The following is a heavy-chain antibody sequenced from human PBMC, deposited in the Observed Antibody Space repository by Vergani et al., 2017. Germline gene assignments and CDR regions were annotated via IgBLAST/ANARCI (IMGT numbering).Heavy chain of an antibody. CDR3: ATELSYYYGSGSDDYNPYYYEGMDV. V-gene: IGHV4-61*02. CDR2: VYTSGMT. Sequence: QVQLQESGPRLVRPSQTLSLTCTVSGGSINTGAYYWSWIRQPAGKGLEWIGRVYTSGMTNYNPSLKSRVTILVDRSKSQLSLKLTSVTAGDTAVYFCATELSYYYGSGSDDYNPYYYEGMDVWGPGTTVTVSS. D-gene: IGHD3-10*01. CDR1: GGSINTGAYY. J-gene: IGHJ6*02.